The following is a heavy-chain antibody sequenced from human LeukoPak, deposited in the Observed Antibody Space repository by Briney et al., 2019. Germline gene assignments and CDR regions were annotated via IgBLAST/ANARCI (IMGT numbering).Heavy chain of an antibody. Sequence: GSSVKVSCKASGGTFSSYAINWVRQAPGQGLEWMGRIIPILGIANYAQKFQGRVTITADKSTSTAYMELSSLRSEDTAVYYCAKSPNQVTNLDYWGQGTLVTVSS. CDR1: GGTFSSYA. D-gene: IGHD4-17*01. J-gene: IGHJ4*02. CDR3: AKSPNQVTNLDY. V-gene: IGHV1-69*04. CDR2: IIPILGIA.